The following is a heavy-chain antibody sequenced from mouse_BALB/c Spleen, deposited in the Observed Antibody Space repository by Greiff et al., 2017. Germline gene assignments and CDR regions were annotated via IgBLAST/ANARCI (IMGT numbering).Heavy chain of an antibody. Sequence: VQLVESGPGLVKPSQSLSLTCTVTGYSITSDYAWHWIRQFPGTKLEWMGYISYSGSTSYNPSLKSRISITRDTSKNQFFLQLNSETTEDTATYYGARETRRGYAMDYWGQGTAVTVAS. CDR3: ARETRRGYAMDY. V-gene: IGHV3-2*02. J-gene: IGHJ4*01. CDR2: ISYSGST. CDR1: GYSITSDYA.